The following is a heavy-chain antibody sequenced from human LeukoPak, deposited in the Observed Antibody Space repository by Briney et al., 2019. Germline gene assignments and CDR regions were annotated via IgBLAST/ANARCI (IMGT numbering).Heavy chain of an antibody. CDR2: TKPDGTAE. CDR3: ARNGGLHTNFDY. CDR1: GFTFRNYW. D-gene: IGHD2-8*01. V-gene: IGHV3-7*01. J-gene: IGHJ4*02. Sequence: GGSLRLSCAASGFTFRNYWMGWVRQAPGKGLEWVANTKPDGTAEYYADSVRGRFTTSRDNANNFLYLQMNSLRGEDTAVYYCARNGGLHTNFDYWGQGTLVNVPS.